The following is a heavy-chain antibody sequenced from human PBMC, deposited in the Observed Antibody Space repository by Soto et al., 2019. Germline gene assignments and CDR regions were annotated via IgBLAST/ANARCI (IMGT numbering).Heavy chain of an antibody. V-gene: IGHV4-39*07. D-gene: IGHD3-22*01. J-gene: IGHJ4*02. CDR1: VASISSYNY. Sequence: SETLSLTCNVSVASISSYNYWGWFRQPPGKGLEWIGCIFYSGGIYYNPSLQSRLTISVDTSKNQFSLKLSSVTAADTAVYYCARGGVDYYDSSGYYFSPYYFDYWGQGTLVTVSS. CDR3: ARGGVDYYDSSGYYFSPYYFDY. CDR2: IFYSGGI.